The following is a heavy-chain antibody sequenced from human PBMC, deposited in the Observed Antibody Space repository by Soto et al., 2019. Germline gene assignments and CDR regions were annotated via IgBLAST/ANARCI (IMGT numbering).Heavy chain of an antibody. V-gene: IGHV1-3*01. J-gene: IGHJ4*02. Sequence: ASVKVSCKASGYTFTSYAMHWVRQAPGQRLEWVGWINAGNGNTKYSQKFQGRVTITRDTSASTAYMELSSLRSEDTAVYYCARDVPPSPYCSGGSCYFPNYFDYWGQGTLVTVS. CDR2: INAGNGNT. CDR1: GYTFTSYA. D-gene: IGHD2-15*01. CDR3: ARDVPPSPYCSGGSCYFPNYFDY.